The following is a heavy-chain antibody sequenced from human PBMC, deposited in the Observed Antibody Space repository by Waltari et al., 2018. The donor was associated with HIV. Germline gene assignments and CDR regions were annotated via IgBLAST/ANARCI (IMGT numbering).Heavy chain of an antibody. CDR3: ATDWTRIAAAGTALGSHR. CDR2: FDPEDGET. V-gene: IGHV1-24*01. Sequence: QVQLVQSGAEVKKPGASVKVSCKVSGYTLTELSMHWVRQAPGKGLEWMGGFDPEDGETIYAQKFQGRVTMTEDTSTDTAYMELSSLRSEDTAVYYCATDWTRIAAAGTALGSHRWGQGTLVTVSS. D-gene: IGHD6-13*01. CDR1: GYTLTELS. J-gene: IGHJ5*02.